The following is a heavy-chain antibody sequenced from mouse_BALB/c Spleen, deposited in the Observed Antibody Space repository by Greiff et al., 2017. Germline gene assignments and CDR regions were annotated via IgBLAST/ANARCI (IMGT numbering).Heavy chain of an antibody. D-gene: IGHD1-1*01. CDR2: IYPGNSDT. CDR1: GYTFTSYW. CDR3: TRGVYYYGSSNWYFDV. V-gene: IGHV1-5*01. J-gene: IGHJ1*01. Sequence: EVKLQQSGTVLARPGASVKMSCKASGYTFTSYWMHWVKQRPGQGLEWIGAIYPGNSDTSYNQKFKGKAKLTAVTSTSTAYMELSSLTNEDSAVYYSTRGVYYYGSSNWYFDVWGAGTTVTVSS.